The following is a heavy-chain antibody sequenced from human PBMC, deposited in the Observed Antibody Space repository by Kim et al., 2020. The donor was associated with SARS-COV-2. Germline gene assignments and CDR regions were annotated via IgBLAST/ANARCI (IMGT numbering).Heavy chain of an antibody. D-gene: IGHD6-19*01. CDR3: ARGPGWLVPVGAFDI. Sequence: ASVKGRFTISRDNAKNSLYLQMNSLRAEDTAVDYCARGPGWLVPVGAFDIWGQGTMVTVSS. J-gene: IGHJ3*02. V-gene: IGHV3-11*01.